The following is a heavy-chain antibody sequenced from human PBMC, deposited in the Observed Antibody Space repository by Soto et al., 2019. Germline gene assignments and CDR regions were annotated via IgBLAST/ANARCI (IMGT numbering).Heavy chain of an antibody. CDR3: ERLNGGVWFGELQNSWFDP. D-gene: IGHD3-10*01. J-gene: IGHJ5*02. CDR2: IYPGDSDT. V-gene: IGHV5-51*01. Sequence: GDSLEIPCTSSGYSLTRYCLGWFRQIPGKGLEWMGIIYPGDSDTRYSPSFQGQVTISADKSISTAYLQWSSLKASDTAMYYCERLNGGVWFGELQNSWFDPCGQGTMVTVSS. CDR1: GYSLTRYC.